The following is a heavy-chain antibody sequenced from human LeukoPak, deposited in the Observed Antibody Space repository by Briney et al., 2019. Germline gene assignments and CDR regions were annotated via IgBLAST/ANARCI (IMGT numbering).Heavy chain of an antibody. CDR2: IFYSGTT. CDR3: ASENCSGTSCSSFDY. D-gene: IGHD2-2*01. J-gene: IGHJ4*02. Sequence: SETLSLTCTVSGGSISSRSYYWGWIRQPPEKGLEWIGSIFYSGTTYYNPSLKSRVTISVDTSKNQFSLRLGSVTAADTAVYYCASENCSGTSCSSFDYWGQGTLVTVSS. CDR1: GGSISSRSYY. V-gene: IGHV4-39*01.